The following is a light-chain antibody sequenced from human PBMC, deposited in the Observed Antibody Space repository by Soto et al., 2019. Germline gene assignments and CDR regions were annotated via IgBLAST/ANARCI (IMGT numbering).Light chain of an antibody. CDR2: DTS. Sequence: THTLDGLSGPTLDIANLYFRSSQSVDNYLAWYQQKPGQAPRLLIYDTSIRATGVPARFSGSRSGAEFTLTISSLQSEDFAVYYSQQYNNGNTWTFGQGTKVDIK. J-gene: IGKJ1*01. CDR1: QSVDNY. CDR3: QQYNNGNTWT. V-gene: IGKV3-15*01.